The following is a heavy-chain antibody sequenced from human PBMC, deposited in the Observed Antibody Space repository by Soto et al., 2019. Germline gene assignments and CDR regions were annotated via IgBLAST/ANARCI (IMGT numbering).Heavy chain of an antibody. V-gene: IGHV4-61*01. CDR1: GGSVSSGSHY. D-gene: IGHD4-17*01. CDR2: IYYRGSA. CDR3: ARATTVTPVYLDY. J-gene: IGHJ4*02. Sequence: PSETLSLTCTVSGGSVSSGSHYWNWIRQPPGKGLEWIGYIYYRGSANYNPSLKSRVTISVDTSKDEFTLKLSSVTAADTAMYYCARATTVTPVYLDYWGQGILVTVSS.